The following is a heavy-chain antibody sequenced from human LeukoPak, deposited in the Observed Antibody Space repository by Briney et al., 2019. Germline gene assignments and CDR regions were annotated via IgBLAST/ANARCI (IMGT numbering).Heavy chain of an antibody. CDR3: ARAESTTIFGVVIPYGMDV. CDR1: GFTFSSYD. V-gene: IGHV3-13*01. D-gene: IGHD3-3*01. Sequence: GGSLRLFCAASGFTFSSYDMHWVRQATGKGLEWVSAIGTAGDTYYPGSVKGRFTISRENAKNSLYLQMNSLRAGDTAVYYCARAESTTIFGVVIPYGMDVWGQGTTVTVSS. CDR2: IGTAGDT. J-gene: IGHJ6*02.